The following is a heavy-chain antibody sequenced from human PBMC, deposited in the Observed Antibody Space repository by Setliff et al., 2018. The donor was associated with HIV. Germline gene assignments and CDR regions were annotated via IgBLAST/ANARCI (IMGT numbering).Heavy chain of an antibody. CDR2: IYWDDDK. D-gene: IGHD3-3*01. CDR3: ARRLEDYDAFDM. J-gene: IGHJ3*02. V-gene: IGHV2-5*02. CDR1: GFSLNTHGVS. Sequence: SGPTLVNPTQTLALTCIFSGFSLNTHGVSLGWIRQSPGKGLEWLALIYWDDDKRYSPPLRARLTISRDTSKDQVVLTMTDMDPVDTATYYCARRLEDYDAFDMWGQGTKVTVSS.